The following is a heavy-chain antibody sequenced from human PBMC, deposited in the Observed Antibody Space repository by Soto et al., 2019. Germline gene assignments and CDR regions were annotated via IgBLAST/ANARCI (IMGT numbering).Heavy chain of an antibody. J-gene: IGHJ6*03. CDR3: ARDGAVTTYYMDG. CDR1: GFTFSSYW. V-gene: IGHV3-7*01. Sequence: PGGSLRLSCAASGFTFSSYWMSWVRQAPGKGLEWVANIKQDGSEKYYVDSVKGRFTISRDNAKNSLYLQMNSLRAEDTAVYYCARDGAVTTYYMDGWGKGTTVTVSS. CDR2: IKQDGSEK. D-gene: IGHD4-17*01.